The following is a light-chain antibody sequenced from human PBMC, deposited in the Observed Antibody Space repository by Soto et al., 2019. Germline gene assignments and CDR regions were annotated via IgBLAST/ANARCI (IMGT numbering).Light chain of an antibody. CDR1: KDISSY. CDR3: QQLYSSPLT. Sequence: DIQLTQSPSFLSASIGDRVSISCRASKDISSYLAWYQRKPGKAPKLLIYGASTLQSGVPSSFSGSGSGTEFTLTISSLQPEDFATYYCQQLYSSPLTFGGGTKVEIK. V-gene: IGKV1-9*01. J-gene: IGKJ4*01. CDR2: GAS.